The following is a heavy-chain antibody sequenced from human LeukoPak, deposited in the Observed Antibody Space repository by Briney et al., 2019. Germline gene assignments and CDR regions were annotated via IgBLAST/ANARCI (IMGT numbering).Heavy chain of an antibody. CDR2: SNPNSGGT. CDR1: GYTGTGYY. V-gene: IGHV1-2*02. Sequence: ASVKVSCKASGYTGTGYYSRWVRHSPGQGLEWMGWSNPNSGGTNYAQKFQGRVTMTRDTSISTAYMELSRLRSDDTAVYYCARGSYYFDYWGQGTLVTVSS. J-gene: IGHJ4*02. CDR3: ARGSYYFDY.